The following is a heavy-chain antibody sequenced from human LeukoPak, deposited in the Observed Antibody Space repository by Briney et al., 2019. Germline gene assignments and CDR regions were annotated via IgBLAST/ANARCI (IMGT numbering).Heavy chain of an antibody. Sequence: SVKVSCKASGGTFSSYAISWVRQAPGQGLEWMGGIIPIFGTANYAQKFQGRVTITADESTTTAYMELSSLRSEDTAVYYCARGGGVDILTGFQYWGQGTLVTVSS. J-gene: IGHJ4*02. CDR1: GGTFSSYA. V-gene: IGHV1-69*01. CDR3: ARGGGVDILTGFQY. CDR2: IIPIFGTA. D-gene: IGHD3-9*01.